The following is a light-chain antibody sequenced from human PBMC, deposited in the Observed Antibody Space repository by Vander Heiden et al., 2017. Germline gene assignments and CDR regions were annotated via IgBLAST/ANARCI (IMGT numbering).Light chain of an antibody. J-gene: IGKJ1*01. Sequence: EIVLTQSPTTLSLSPGERATLSCRASQGVSSYFAWYQHRPGQAPRLLIYGASKRATGIPARFSGSGSGTDFTLTISSLEPEDFAVYYCQQRSSWPRTFGQGTKVEI. CDR2: GAS. CDR1: QGVSSY. CDR3: QQRSSWPRT. V-gene: IGKV3-11*01.